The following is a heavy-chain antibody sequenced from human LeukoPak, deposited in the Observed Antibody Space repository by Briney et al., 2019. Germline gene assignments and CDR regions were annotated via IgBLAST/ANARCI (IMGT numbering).Heavy chain of an antibody. CDR3: ANLLTGYSSSWYERDDY. CDR1: GFTFSSYA. Sequence: PGGSLRLSCAASGFTFSSYAMSWVRQAPGKGLEWVSAISGSGGSTYYADSVKGRFTISRDNSKNTLYLQMNSLRAEDTAVYYCANLLTGYSSSWYERDDYWGQGTLVTVSS. V-gene: IGHV3-23*01. D-gene: IGHD6-13*01. CDR2: ISGSGGST. J-gene: IGHJ4*02.